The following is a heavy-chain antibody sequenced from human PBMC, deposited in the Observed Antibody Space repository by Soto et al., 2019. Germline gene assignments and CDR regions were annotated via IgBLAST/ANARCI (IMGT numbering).Heavy chain of an antibody. Sequence: SGPTLVNPIQTLTLTCTFSGFSLGTTGMRVSWIRQPPGKALEWLARIDWDDDKFYSTSLKTRLTISKDTSKNQVVLRMTNMDPADTATYYCARTAGYYRGRQFDYWGQGTLVTVSS. D-gene: IGHD3-10*01. CDR2: IDWDDDK. CDR3: ARTAGYYRGRQFDY. J-gene: IGHJ4*02. CDR1: GFSLGTTGMR. V-gene: IGHV2-70*04.